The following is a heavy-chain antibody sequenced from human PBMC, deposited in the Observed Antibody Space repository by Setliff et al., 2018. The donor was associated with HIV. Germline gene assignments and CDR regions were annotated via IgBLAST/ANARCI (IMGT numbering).Heavy chain of an antibody. J-gene: IGHJ6*03. CDR2: IIPISGIT. CDR1: GGTFSSYA. D-gene: IGHD6-6*01. CDR3: ASDSVARRTLGYYYYMDV. Sequence: SVKVSCKASGGTFSSYAFNWVRQAPGQGLEWMGGIIPISGITNYAQKFQGRVRFTADKSTSTAYMELSSLRSEDTAMYYCASDSVARRTLGYYYYMDVWGKGTTVTVSS. V-gene: IGHV1-69*10.